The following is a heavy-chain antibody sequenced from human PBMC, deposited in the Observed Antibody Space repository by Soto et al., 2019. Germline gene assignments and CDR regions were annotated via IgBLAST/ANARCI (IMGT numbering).Heavy chain of an antibody. CDR2: ISDSGSHT. V-gene: IGHV3-23*01. D-gene: IGHD6-13*01. CDR1: GFTFSKYA. Sequence: GGSLRLSCAGSGFTFSKYAMSWVRQAPGKGLEWVSSISDSGSHTYYADSVKGRFTISRDNSKNTLYLQMNSLRAEDTAVYYCAKDTYSSSWYFWGQGTLVTVSS. CDR3: AKDTYSSSWYF. J-gene: IGHJ4*02.